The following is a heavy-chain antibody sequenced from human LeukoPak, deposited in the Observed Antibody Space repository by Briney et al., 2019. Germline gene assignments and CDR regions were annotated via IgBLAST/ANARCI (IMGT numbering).Heavy chain of an antibody. J-gene: IGHJ5*02. D-gene: IGHD6-13*01. CDR2: IYYSGST. V-gene: IGHV4-39*07. CDR1: GGSFSSSDYY. CDR3: ARGKYSSSWYWIDP. Sequence: SETLSLTCTVSGGSFSSSDYYWGWIRQPPGTGLEWIGSIYYSGSTYYNPSLKSRVTISVDTSKNQFSLKLSSVTAADTAVYYCARGKYSSSWYWIDPWGQGTLVTVSS.